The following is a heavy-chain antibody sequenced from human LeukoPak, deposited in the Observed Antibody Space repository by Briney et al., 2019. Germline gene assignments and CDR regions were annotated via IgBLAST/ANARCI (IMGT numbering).Heavy chain of an antibody. CDR3: ARGKVAATRVFDY. D-gene: IGHD2-15*01. CDR1: RFTFSSYS. V-gene: IGHV3-21*01. Sequence: GGSLRLSCAAYRFTFSSYSMNWVRQAPGKGLEWVSSISSSSSYIYYAGSVKGRFTISRDNAKNSLYLQMNRLRAEDTAVYYCARGKVAATRVFDYWGQGTLVTVSS. J-gene: IGHJ4*02. CDR2: ISSSSSYI.